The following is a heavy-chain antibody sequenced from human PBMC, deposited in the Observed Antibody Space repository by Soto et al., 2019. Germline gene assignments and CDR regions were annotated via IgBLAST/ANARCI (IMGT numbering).Heavy chain of an antibody. CDR1: GFTFSSYC. Sequence: LRLSCAASGFTFSSYCMNWVRQAPGKGLVWVSYISTSSSTIHYADSVKGRFTISRDNAKNSLYLQRNSLRDEDTAVYYCARDRGSSGWYYFDYWGQGSLVTVSS. CDR3: ARDRGSSGWYYFDY. CDR2: ISTSSSTI. V-gene: IGHV3-48*02. D-gene: IGHD6-19*01. J-gene: IGHJ4*02.